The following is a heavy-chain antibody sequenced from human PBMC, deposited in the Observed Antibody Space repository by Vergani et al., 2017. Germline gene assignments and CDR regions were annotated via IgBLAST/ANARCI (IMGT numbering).Heavy chain of an antibody. CDR2: IHYSGST. J-gene: IGHJ3*02. V-gene: IGHV4-39*07. CDR1: GGSISSSSYY. D-gene: IGHD5-18*01. Sequence: QLQLQESGPGLVKPSETLSLTCTVSGGSISSSSYYWGWIRQPPGKGLEWIGSIHYSGSTYYNPSLKSRGTISVDTSKNQFSLKLSSVTAADTAVYYCARDVDTAMGYAFDIWGQGTTVTASS. CDR3: ARDVDTAMGYAFDI.